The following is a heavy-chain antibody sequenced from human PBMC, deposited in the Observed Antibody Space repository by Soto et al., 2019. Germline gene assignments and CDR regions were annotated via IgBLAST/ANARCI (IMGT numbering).Heavy chain of an antibody. CDR2: IHNSGSP. J-gene: IGHJ4*02. V-gene: IGHV4-30-4*01. Sequence: QVQLQESGPGLVRPSQTLSLTCSVSGASINNGGYFWSWIRQSPEKGLEWIGHIHNSGSPYNNPSLRRRVTISATTSMTPSPLARASGTPADTAIYYFARGSTTEKVDSWGQGILVTVSS. CDR3: ARGSTTEKVDS. CDR1: GASINNGGYF.